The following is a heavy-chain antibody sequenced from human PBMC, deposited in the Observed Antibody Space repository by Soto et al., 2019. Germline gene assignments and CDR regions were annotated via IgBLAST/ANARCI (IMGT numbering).Heavy chain of an antibody. D-gene: IGHD6-19*01. CDR1: GGTFSRYP. CDR3: ARARAVAGLYHGMDV. V-gene: IGHV1-69*01. J-gene: IGHJ6*02. CDR2: IIPMFGTA. Sequence: QVQLVQSGAEVRKPGSSVKVSCKASGGTFSRYPISWVRQAPGQGLEWMGGIIPMFGTANHAQKFQGRVNITADDSTSTAYMELSSLRSEDTAMYFCARARAVAGLYHGMDVWGQGTTVIVSS.